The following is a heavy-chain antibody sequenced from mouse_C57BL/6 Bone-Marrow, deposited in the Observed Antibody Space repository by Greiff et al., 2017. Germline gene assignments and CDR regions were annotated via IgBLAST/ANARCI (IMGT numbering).Heavy chain of an antibody. V-gene: IGHV3-6*01. Sequence: DVKLQESGPGLVKPSQSLSLTCSVTGYSITSGYYWNWIRQFPGNKLEWMGYISYDGSNNYNPSLKNRISITRDTSKNQFFLKLNSVTTEDTATYYCARGGITTVVADPYFDYWGQGTTLTVSS. J-gene: IGHJ2*01. CDR1: GYSITSGYY. CDR3: ARGGITTVVADPYFDY. D-gene: IGHD1-1*01. CDR2: ISYDGSN.